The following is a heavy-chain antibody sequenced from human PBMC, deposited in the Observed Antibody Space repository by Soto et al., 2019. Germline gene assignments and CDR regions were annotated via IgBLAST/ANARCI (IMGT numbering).Heavy chain of an antibody. CDR1: GGSISSGGYY. D-gene: IGHD3-3*01. V-gene: IGHV4-31*03. Sequence: QVQLQESGPGLVKPSQTLSLTCTVSGGSISSGGYYWSWIRQHPGKGLEWIGYIYYSGSTYYNPSLKRRVTISVDTSKNQFSLKLSSVTAADTAVYYCARVHPAFITIFGVSTNWFDPWGQGTLVTVSS. CDR2: IYYSGST. CDR3: ARVHPAFITIFGVSTNWFDP. J-gene: IGHJ5*02.